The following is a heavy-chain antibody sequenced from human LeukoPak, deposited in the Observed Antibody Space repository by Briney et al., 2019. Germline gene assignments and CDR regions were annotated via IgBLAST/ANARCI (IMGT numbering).Heavy chain of an antibody. CDR3: ARVGLDIVVVVAATPPFYYYYYMDV. Sequence: PGGSLRLSCAASGFTFNKYWMTWVRQAPGKGLEWVATIKTDGSQKYYVDSVKGRFSISRDNANNSLYLQMNSLRAEDTAVYYCARVGLDIVVVVAATPPFYYYYYMDVWGKGTTVTVSS. J-gene: IGHJ6*03. CDR1: GFTFNKYW. CDR2: IKTDGSQK. D-gene: IGHD2-15*01. V-gene: IGHV3-7*01.